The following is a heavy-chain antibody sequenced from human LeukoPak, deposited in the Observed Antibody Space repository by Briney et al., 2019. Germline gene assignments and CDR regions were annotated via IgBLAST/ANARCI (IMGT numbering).Heavy chain of an antibody. CDR1: GYTFTSYG. J-gene: IGHJ4*02. V-gene: IGHV1-2*06. CDR2: INSNSGGT. CDR3: ARDLLSY. Sequence: ASVKVSCKASGYTFTSYGISWVRQAPGQGLEWMGRINSNSGGTNYAQRFQGRVTMTRDTSINTVSMELTGLTSDDTAVYYCARDLLSYWGQGTLVTVSS. D-gene: IGHD1-26*01.